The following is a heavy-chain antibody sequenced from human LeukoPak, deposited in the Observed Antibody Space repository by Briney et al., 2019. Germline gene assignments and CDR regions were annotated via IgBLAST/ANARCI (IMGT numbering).Heavy chain of an antibody. D-gene: IGHD3-22*01. CDR1: GFSLSISGMC. CDR2: IDWDDDK. V-gene: IGHV2-70*11. Sequence: SGPALVKPTQTLTLTCTFSGFSLSISGMCVSWIRQPPGKALEWLARIDWDDDKYYSTSLKTRLTISKDTSKNQVVLTMTNMDPVDTATYYCARGVYYYDTNSYSPGAPFDYWGQGTLVTVSS. J-gene: IGHJ4*02. CDR3: ARGVYYYDTNSYSPGAPFDY.